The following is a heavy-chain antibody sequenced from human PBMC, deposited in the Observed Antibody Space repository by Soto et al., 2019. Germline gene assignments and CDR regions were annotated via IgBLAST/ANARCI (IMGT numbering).Heavy chain of an antibody. Sequence: QVQLQESGPGLVKPSQTLSLTCTVSGGSISSGGYYWNWIRQHPGKGLEWIGYIYYSGSTYYNPYIQRRVSISVATSKNHSSLKLTSVTAADTAVYYCARSVFPWGRGTRVTVSS. J-gene: IGHJ5*02. CDR1: GGSISSGGYY. V-gene: IGHV4-31*03. CDR2: IYYSGST. CDR3: ARSVFP.